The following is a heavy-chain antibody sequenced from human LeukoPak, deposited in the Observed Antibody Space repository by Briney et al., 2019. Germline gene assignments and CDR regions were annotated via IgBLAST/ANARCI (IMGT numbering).Heavy chain of an antibody. D-gene: IGHD4-17*01. Sequence: GGSLRLSCAASGFTFSYYGMHWVRQAPGKGLEWVAVIWYDGSNKYYADSVKGRFTISRDNSKNTLYLQMNSLRAEDTAVYYCARGEGTTVTIDYYYGMDVWGQGTTVTVSS. V-gene: IGHV3-33*01. CDR1: GFTFSYYG. CDR3: ARGEGTTVTIDYYYGMDV. CDR2: IWYDGSNK. J-gene: IGHJ6*02.